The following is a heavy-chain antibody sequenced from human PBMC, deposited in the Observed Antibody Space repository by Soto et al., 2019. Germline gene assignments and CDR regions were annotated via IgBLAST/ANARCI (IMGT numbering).Heavy chain of an antibody. V-gene: IGHV1-3*01. CDR1: GYTFTSYA. J-gene: IGHJ5*02. CDR3: ARGYCSSTSCYCP. D-gene: IGHD2-2*01. Sequence: ASVKVSCKASGYTFTSYAIHWVRQAPGQRLEWMGWINAGNGNTKYSQKFQGRVTITRDTSASTAYMELSSLRSEDTAVYYCARGYCSSTSCYCPWGQGTLVTVSS. CDR2: INAGNGNT.